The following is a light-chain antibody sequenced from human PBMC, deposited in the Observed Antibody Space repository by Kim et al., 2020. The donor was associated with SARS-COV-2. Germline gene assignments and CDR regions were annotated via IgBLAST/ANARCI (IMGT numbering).Light chain of an antibody. J-gene: IGKJ2*01. V-gene: IGKV3-15*01. CDR3: QQYNNSPQT. CDR1: QPVSTN. CDR2: GAS. Sequence: SVSPGERATLSCRASQPVSTNLAWYQQRRGQAPRLLIFGASIRTTGIPARFSGSGSGTEFTLTISSLQPEDFAVYFCQQYNNSPQTFGQGTKLEI.